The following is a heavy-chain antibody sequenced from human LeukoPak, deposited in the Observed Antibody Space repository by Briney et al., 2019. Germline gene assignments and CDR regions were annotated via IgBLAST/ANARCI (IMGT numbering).Heavy chain of an antibody. D-gene: IGHD3-10*01. CDR2: ISTYNGNT. J-gene: IGHJ6*02. CDR3: ARYGSGTYYKVYDYYGMDV. CDR1: GYTFGSYG. Sequence: ASVKVSCMASGYTFGSYGIGWVRQAPGQGFEWLGWISTYNGNTYYAEKLQDRVTVTTDTSTSTAYMELRSLRSDDTAVYYCARYGSGTYYKVYDYYGMDVWGQGTTVTVSS. V-gene: IGHV1-18*01.